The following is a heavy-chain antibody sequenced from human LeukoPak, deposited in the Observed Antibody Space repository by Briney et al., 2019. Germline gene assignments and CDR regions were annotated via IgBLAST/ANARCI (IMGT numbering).Heavy chain of an antibody. D-gene: IGHD6-13*01. V-gene: IGHV4-59*01. CDR2: IYYSGST. CDR3: ARGVLGIAAAGTSWYFDL. Sequence: KPSETLSLTCAVYGGSFSGYYWSWIRQPPGKGLEWIGYIYYSGSTNYNPSLKSRVTISVDTSKNQFSLKLSSVTAADTAVYYCARGVLGIAAAGTSWYFDLWGRGTLFTVSS. CDR1: GGSFSGYY. J-gene: IGHJ2*01.